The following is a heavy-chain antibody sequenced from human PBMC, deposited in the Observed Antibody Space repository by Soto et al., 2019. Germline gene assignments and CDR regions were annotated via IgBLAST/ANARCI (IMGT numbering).Heavy chain of an antibody. Sequence: QLQLVQSGAEVKKPGASVKVSCKVSGYTLVELSMHWVRQAPGKGLEWMGGYDPEDGETIYAQTFQGRVTMTEDTSTDTAYMELSSLRSEDTAVYYCTTRQRPIRFLEWLSRYYFDYWGQGTLVTVSS. CDR2: YDPEDGET. V-gene: IGHV1-24*01. J-gene: IGHJ4*02. CDR1: GYTLVELS. CDR3: TTRQRPIRFLEWLSRYYFDY. D-gene: IGHD3-3*01.